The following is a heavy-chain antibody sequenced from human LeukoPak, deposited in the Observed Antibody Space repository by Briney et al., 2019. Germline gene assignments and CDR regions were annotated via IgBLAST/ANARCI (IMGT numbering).Heavy chain of an antibody. CDR2: ISSSGSTI. CDR1: GFTFSSYE. V-gene: IGHV3-48*03. J-gene: IGHJ4*02. CDR3: ATSRGSWPDYFNY. D-gene: IGHD6-13*01. Sequence: PGGSLRLSCAASGFTFSSYEMNWVRQAPGKGLEWASYISSSGSTIYYADSVKGRFTISRDNVKNSLYLQMNSLRAEDTAIYYCATSRGSWPDYFNYWGQGTLVTVSS.